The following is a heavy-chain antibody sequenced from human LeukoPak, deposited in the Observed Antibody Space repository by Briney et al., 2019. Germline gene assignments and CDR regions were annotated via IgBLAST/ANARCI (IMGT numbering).Heavy chain of an antibody. CDR1: GYTFTAYY. Sequence: ASVKVSCMSSGYTFTAYYMHWVRQAPGQGLEWMGWINPNSGGTNYAKKFQGRVTMTRDTSISTAYMELSRLRSDDTAVYYCARERVDIVVVPAPNWFDPWGQGTLVTVSS. V-gene: IGHV1-2*02. CDR3: ARERVDIVVVPAPNWFDP. J-gene: IGHJ5*02. CDR2: INPNSGGT. D-gene: IGHD2-2*01.